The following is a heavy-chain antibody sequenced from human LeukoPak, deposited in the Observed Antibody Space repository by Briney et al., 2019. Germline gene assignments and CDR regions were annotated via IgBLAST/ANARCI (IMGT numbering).Heavy chain of an antibody. V-gene: IGHV3-74*01. J-gene: IGHJ4*02. D-gene: IGHD1-26*01. CDR2: MNSDGSST. CDR1: GFTFSNYW. Sequence: GGPLRLSCAASGFTFSNYWMHWVRQAPGKGLVWVSRMNSDGSSTSYADSVKGRFTISRDNAKNTQYLQMNSLRAEDTAVYYCARRHPNSGSNDYWGQGTLVSVPS. CDR3: ARRHPNSGSNDY.